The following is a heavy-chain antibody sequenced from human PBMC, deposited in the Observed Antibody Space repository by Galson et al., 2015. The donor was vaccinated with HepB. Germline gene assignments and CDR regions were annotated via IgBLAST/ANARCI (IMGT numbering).Heavy chain of an antibody. Sequence: SPRLSCAASGFTSSSYAMHWVRQAPGKGLEWVTVISYDGSNKYYADSVKGRFTISRDNSKNTLYLQMNSLRAEDTAVYYCARASVVVVAATPGISGWFDPWGQGTLVTVSS. V-gene: IGHV3-30-3*01. CDR2: ISYDGSNK. CDR3: ARASVVVVAATPGISGWFDP. D-gene: IGHD2-15*01. J-gene: IGHJ5*02. CDR1: GFTSSSYA.